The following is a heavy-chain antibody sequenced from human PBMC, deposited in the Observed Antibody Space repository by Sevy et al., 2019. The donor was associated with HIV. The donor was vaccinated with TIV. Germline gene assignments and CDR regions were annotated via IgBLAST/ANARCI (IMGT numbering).Heavy chain of an antibody. D-gene: IGHD3-10*01. CDR3: AGGMVRGVIISYYYYGMDV. CDR1: GFTFSDYY. J-gene: IGHJ6*02. CDR2: ISSSGSTI. Sequence: GGSLRLSCAASGFTFSDYYMSWIRQAPGKGLEWVSYISSSGSTIYYTDSVKGRFTISRDNAKNSLYLQMNSLRAEDTAVYYCAGGMVRGVIISYYYYGMDVWGQGTTVTVSS. V-gene: IGHV3-11*01.